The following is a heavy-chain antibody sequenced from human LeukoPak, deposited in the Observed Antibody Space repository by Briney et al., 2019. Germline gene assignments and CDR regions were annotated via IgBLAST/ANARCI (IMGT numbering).Heavy chain of an antibody. J-gene: IGHJ4*02. D-gene: IGHD3-22*01. CDR1: GGSFSGYY. Sequence: SETLSLTCAVYGGSFSGYYWSWIRQPPGKGLEWIGSIYYSGSTYYNPSLKSRVTISVDTSKNQFSLKLSSVTAADTAVYYCARGTDYYDSSGYVDYWGQGTLVTVSS. CDR2: IYYSGST. V-gene: IGHV4-34*01. CDR3: ARGTDYYDSSGYVDY.